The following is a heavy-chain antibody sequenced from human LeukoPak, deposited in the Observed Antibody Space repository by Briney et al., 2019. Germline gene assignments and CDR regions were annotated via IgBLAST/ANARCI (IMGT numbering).Heavy chain of an antibody. V-gene: IGHV3-33*01. CDR1: GFTFSAYH. CDR2: IWYDGSNK. CDR3: ARDFYGSGSHGAFDI. Sequence: GRSLRLSCAASGFTFSAYHIHWVRQAPGKGLERVAVIWYDGSNKDYADSVKGRFTISRDNSKNTLYLQMNSLRAEDTAVYYCARDFYGSGSHGAFDIWGQGTMVSVSS. D-gene: IGHD3-10*01. J-gene: IGHJ3*02.